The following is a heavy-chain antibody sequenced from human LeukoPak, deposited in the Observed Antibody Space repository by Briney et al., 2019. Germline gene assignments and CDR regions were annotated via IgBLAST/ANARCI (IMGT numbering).Heavy chain of an antibody. V-gene: IGHV4-39*07. J-gene: IGHJ4*02. D-gene: IGHD3-22*01. CDR3: ARVTGYMIEDYFDY. CDR1: GGSISSSSYY. CDR2: IYYSGST. Sequence: ETLSLTCTVSGGSISSSSYYWGWIRQPPGKGLEWIGSIYYSGSTYYNPSLKSRVTISVDTSKNQFSLKLSSVTAADTAVYYCARVTGYMIEDYFDYWGQGTLVTVSS.